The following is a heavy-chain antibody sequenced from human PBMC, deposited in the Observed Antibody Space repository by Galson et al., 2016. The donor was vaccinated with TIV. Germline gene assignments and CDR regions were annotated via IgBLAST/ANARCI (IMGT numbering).Heavy chain of an antibody. Sequence: SVKVSCKASGATFSRYAFNWVRQAPGQGLEWMGRIIPIFDTTNYAQNFQGRVTIIADKSTNTVYMEVSRLRSDDTAVYYCARDSVSFGSGSYYPSSFDYWGREPWSPSPQ. CDR2: IIPIFDTT. J-gene: IGHJ4*02. D-gene: IGHD3-10*01. CDR1: GATFSRYA. CDR3: ARDSVSFGSGSYYPSSFDY. V-gene: IGHV1-69*06.